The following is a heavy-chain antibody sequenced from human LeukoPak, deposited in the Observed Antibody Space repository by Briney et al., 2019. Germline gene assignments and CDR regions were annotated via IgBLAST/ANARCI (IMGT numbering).Heavy chain of an antibody. CDR3: ARDRGDDILTGYYLDY. CDR1: EFTFSIA. V-gene: IGHV3-23*01. D-gene: IGHD3-9*01. CDR2: ISSSGGST. Sequence: GGSLRLSCAASEFTFSIAMSWVRQPPGKGLEWVSTISSSGGSTFYAESVKGRFTISRDNSKNTLYLQMNSLRAEDTAVYYCARDRGDDILTGYYLDYWGQGTLVTVSS. J-gene: IGHJ4*02.